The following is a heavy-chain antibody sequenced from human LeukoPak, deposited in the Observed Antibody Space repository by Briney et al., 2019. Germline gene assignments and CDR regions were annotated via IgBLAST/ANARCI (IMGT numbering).Heavy chain of an antibody. CDR1: GFTFSNYA. CDR2: ILGSGGST. J-gene: IGHJ4*02. D-gene: IGHD3-9*01. CDR3: AKWGDYDVLTGYYVPDY. V-gene: IGHV3-23*01. Sequence: GGSLRLSCAASGFTFSNYAMSWVRQAPGKGLEWVSAILGSGGSTYYADSVKGRFTISRDNSKSTLYLQMNSLRAEDTALYYCAKWGDYDVLTGYYVPDYWGQRALVTVS.